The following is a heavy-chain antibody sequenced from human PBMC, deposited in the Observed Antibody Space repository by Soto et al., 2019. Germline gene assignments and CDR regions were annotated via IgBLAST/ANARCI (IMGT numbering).Heavy chain of an antibody. J-gene: IGHJ4*02. CDR3: AASSSVAAAGYFKV. CDR1: GDLFNNYA. D-gene: IGHD6-13*01. CDR2: ISPLFSTT. Sequence: QVQLVQSGAEVKEPGSSVKVSCKATGDLFNNYAFNWVRQAPGQGLEWMGRISPLFSTTNYAQKFQGRVTIGADGLTSIVYREVSKFESEDTAMYYCAASSSVAAAGYFKVWGQGTLVTVSP. V-gene: IGHV1-69*01.